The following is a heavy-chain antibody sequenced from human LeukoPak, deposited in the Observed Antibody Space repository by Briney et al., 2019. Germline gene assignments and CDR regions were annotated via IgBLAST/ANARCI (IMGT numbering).Heavy chain of an antibody. V-gene: IGHV3-7*03. CDR2: IKQDGSEK. D-gene: IGHD3-10*01. CDR3: ARELGYYGSGIV. CDR1: GFTFSSYA. J-gene: IGHJ4*02. Sequence: GGSLRLSCAASGFTFSSYAMSWVRQAPGKGLEWVANIKQDGSEKYYVDSVKGRFTISRDNAKNSLYLQMNSLRAEDTAVYYCARELGYYGSGIVWGQGTLVTVSS.